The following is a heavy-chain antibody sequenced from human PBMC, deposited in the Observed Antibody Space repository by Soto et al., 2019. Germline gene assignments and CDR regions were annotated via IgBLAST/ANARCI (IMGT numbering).Heavy chain of an antibody. V-gene: IGHV1-69*12. CDR2: IIPIFGTT. D-gene: IGHD2-21*02. Sequence: QVQLVQSGAEVKKPGSSVKVSCKASGGTFSSSAISWVRQAPGQGLEWMGGIIPIFGTTNYAQKFQGRVTITADESTSTAYMELSSVRSEDTAVYYCARDVAYFGGDCYSWFDPWCQGIRVSVSS. J-gene: IGHJ5*02. CDR3: ARDVAYFGGDCYSWFDP. CDR1: GGTFSSSA.